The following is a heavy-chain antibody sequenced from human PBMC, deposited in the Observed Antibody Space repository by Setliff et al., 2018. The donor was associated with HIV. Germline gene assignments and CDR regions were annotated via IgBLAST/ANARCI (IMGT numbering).Heavy chain of an antibody. D-gene: IGHD3-22*01. Sequence: ASVKVSCKASGYTFSNFDINWVRQATGQGLEWMGWMNPNSGNTGYPQKFQGRVTMTRNTSISTAYMELTSLTSEDTAVYYCARDYYDSSGYYDDYWGQGTLVTVSS. CDR1: GYTFSNFD. CDR2: MNPNSGNT. J-gene: IGHJ4*02. V-gene: IGHV1-8*02. CDR3: ARDYYDSSGYYDDY.